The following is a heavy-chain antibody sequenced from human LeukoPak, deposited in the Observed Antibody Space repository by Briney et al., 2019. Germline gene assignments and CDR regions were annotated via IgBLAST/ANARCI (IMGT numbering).Heavy chain of an antibody. D-gene: IGHD5-12*01. CDR3: ARWPLL. CDR2: IDHSGST. J-gene: IGHJ4*02. V-gene: IGHV4-34*01. CDR1: GFTVSSNY. Sequence: GSLRLSCAASGFTVSSNYMSWVRQAPGKGLEWIGEIDHSGSTNYNPSLKSRVTILVDTSKNQFSLKLSSVTAADTAVYYCARWPLLWGQGTLVTVSS.